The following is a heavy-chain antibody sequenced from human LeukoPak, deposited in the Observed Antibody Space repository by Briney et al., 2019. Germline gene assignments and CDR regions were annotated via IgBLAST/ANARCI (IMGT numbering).Heavy chain of an antibody. V-gene: IGHV4-34*01. D-gene: IGHD6-19*01. J-gene: IGHJ4*02. Sequence: NPSETLSLTCAVYGGSFSGYYWSWIRQPPGKGLEWIGEINHSGSTNYNPSLKSRVTISVDTSKNQFSLKLSSVTAADTAVYYCARAVSGSSGWYYNCWGQGTLVTVSS. CDR1: GGSFSGYY. CDR2: INHSGST. CDR3: ARAVSGSSGWYYNC.